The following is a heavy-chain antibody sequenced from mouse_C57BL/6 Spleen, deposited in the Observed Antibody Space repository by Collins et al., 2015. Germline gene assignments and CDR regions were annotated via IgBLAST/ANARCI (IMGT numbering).Heavy chain of an antibody. J-gene: IGHJ2*01. CDR3: ARTARARDFDY. V-gene: IGHV9-2-1*01. D-gene: IGHD3-1*01. CDR2: INTETGEP. CDR1: GYTFTDYS. Sequence: QIQLVQSGPELKKPGETVKISCKASGYTFTDYSMHWVKQAPGKGLKWMGWINTETGEPTYADDFKGRFAFSLETSASTAYLQINNLKNEDTATYFCARTARARDFDYWGQGTTLTVSS.